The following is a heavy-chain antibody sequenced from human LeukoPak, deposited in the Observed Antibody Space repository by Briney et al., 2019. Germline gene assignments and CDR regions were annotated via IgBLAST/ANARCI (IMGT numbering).Heavy chain of an antibody. D-gene: IGHD3-3*01. CDR1: GGSFSNYH. V-gene: IGHV4-34*01. Sequence: TASETLSLTCAVYGGSFSNYHWRWIRQPPGKGLEWIGEINYSGATTYNPSLKSRVTISVDTSKNQFSLKLSSVTAADTAVYYCARRTSTIFGVDRGAFDIWGQGTMVTVSS. CDR3: ARRTSTIFGVDRGAFDI. CDR2: INYSGAT. J-gene: IGHJ3*02.